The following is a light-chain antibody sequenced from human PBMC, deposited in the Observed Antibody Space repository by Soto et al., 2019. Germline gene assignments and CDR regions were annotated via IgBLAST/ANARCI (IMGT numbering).Light chain of an antibody. Sequence: ELVLTQSPGTLSLSPGERATLSSRASQSVTSSYLAWYQQKPGQAPRLLIYGASSRATGIPDRFSGSGSGTEFSLTISRLEPEDFAVYSCQQYGSSPFTFGPGTNVDIK. V-gene: IGKV3-20*01. CDR2: GAS. J-gene: IGKJ3*01. CDR1: QSVTSSY. CDR3: QQYGSSPFT.